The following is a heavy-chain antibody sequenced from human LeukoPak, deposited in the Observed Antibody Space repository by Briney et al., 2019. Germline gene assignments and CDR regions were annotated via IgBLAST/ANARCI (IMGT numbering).Heavy chain of an antibody. J-gene: IGHJ4*02. D-gene: IGHD4-17*01. CDR3: ARRATVREDYFDY. Sequence: PGGSLRLSCAASGFTFSRFWMSWVRQAPGKGLEWVANIGQDGSQKEYVDTMKGRFTISRDNAKNSLHLEMNSLRGEDTAVYYCARRATVREDYFDYWGQGTLATVSS. V-gene: IGHV3-7*05. CDR2: IGQDGSQK. CDR1: GFTFSRFW.